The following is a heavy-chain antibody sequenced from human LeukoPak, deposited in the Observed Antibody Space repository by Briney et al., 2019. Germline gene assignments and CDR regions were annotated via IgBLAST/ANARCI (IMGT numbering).Heavy chain of an antibody. D-gene: IGHD6-13*01. V-gene: IGHV4-4*07. CDR3: ARDGRGYASSWYFDL. CDR2: IYTSGST. CDR1: GGPISCNY. J-gene: IGHJ4*02. Sequence: SQTLSLTCTVSGGPISCNYWSWIRQPAGKGLEWIGRIYTSGSTNYSASLKSRVTLSVDTSRNQFSLRLSSVTAADTAVYYCARDGRGYASSWYFDLWGQGTLVTVSS.